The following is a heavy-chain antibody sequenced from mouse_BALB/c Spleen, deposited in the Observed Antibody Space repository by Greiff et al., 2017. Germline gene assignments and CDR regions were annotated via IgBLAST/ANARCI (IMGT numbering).Heavy chain of an antibody. J-gene: IGHJ4*01. V-gene: IGHV5-4*02. CDR1: GFTFSDYY. CDR2: ISDGGSYT. Sequence: DVHLVESGGGLVKPGGSLKLSCAASGFTFSDYYMYWVRQTPEKRLEWVATISDGGSYTYYPDSVKGRFTISRDNAKNNLYLQMSSLKSEDTAMYYCARDPSMVTTNYAMDYWGQGTSVTVSS. D-gene: IGHD2-10*02. CDR3: ARDPSMVTTNYAMDY.